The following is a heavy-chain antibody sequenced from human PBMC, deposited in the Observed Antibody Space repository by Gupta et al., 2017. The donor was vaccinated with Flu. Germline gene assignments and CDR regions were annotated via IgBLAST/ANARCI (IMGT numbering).Heavy chain of an antibody. CDR3: AKDTSYGSGSHFDY. Sequence: EVQLVESGGGLVQPGRSLRLSCAASGFTFDDYAMHWVRQAPGKGLEWVSGISWNSGSIGYADSVKGRFTISRDNAKNSLYLQMNSLRAEDTALYYCAKDTSYGSGSHFDYWGQGTLVTVSS. J-gene: IGHJ4*02. V-gene: IGHV3-9*01. D-gene: IGHD3-10*01. CDR1: GFTFDDYA. CDR2: ISWNSGSI.